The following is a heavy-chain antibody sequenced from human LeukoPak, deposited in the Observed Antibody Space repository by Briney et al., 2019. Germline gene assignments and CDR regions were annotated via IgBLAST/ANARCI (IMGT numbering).Heavy chain of an antibody. CDR2: INSDGSST. CDR1: GFTFSSYW. CDR3: AREYCTNGVCYTVGSYYYYYYGMDV. D-gene: IGHD2-8*01. V-gene: IGHV3-74*01. J-gene: IGHJ6*02. Sequence: PGGSLRLSCAASGFTFSSYWMHWVRQAPGKGLVWVSRINSDGSSTSYADSVKGRFTISRGNAKNTLYLQMNSLRAEDTAVYYCAREYCTNGVCYTVGSYYYYYYGMDVWGQGTTVTVSS.